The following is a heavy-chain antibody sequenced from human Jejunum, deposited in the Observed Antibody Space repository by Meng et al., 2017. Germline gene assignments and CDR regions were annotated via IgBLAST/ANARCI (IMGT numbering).Heavy chain of an antibody. CDR3: ARGWKYAWFN. V-gene: IGHV4-4*02. D-gene: IGHD1-7*01. J-gene: IGHJ4*02. CDR2: MHQSGSS. Sequence: QGQLQESRPRLVRPSGALSLPCASSGGFSSIYWLSWLRQPPGKGLEWIGEMHQSGSSNYNPSLKSRLTMSVDESKNHFSLKLNSVTAADTAVYYCARGWKYAWFNWGQGTLVTVSS. CDR1: GGFSSIYW.